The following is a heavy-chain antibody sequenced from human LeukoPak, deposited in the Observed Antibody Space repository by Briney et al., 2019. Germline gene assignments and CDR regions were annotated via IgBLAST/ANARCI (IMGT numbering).Heavy chain of an antibody. J-gene: IGHJ4*02. V-gene: IGHV1-69*06. CDR1: GDTFSSYA. CDR2: IIPIFGTA. Sequence: ASVKVSCKASGDTFSSYAISWVRQAPGQGLEWMGGIIPIFGTANYAQKFQGRVTITADKSTSTVYMELSSLRSEDTAVYYCARDRSAVMIVPPSGYYFDYWGQGTLVTVSS. CDR3: ARDRSAVMIVPPSGYYFDY. D-gene: IGHD3-22*01.